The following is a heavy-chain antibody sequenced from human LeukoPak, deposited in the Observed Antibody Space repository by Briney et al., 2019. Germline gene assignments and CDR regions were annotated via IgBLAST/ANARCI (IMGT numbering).Heavy chain of an antibody. CDR1: GFSFSGYA. CDR3: AKGRQLLPFDP. J-gene: IGHJ5*02. D-gene: IGHD2-2*01. CDR2: ISYNGGRK. Sequence: GMSLRLSCVASGFSFSGYAIHWVRQAPGKGLEWVALISYNGGRKDYADSVKGRFTIDRDNSKNTVYLQMNSLRPDDTAIYFCAKGRQLLPFDPWGQGTLVTVSS. V-gene: IGHV3-30*04.